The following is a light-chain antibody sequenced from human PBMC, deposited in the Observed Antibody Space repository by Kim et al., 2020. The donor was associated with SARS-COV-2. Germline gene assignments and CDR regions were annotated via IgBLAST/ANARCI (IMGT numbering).Light chain of an antibody. CDR1: QGIRND. Sequence: ASVGDRVTSTCRASQGIRNDLGWYQHKPGKAPKLLIYAASSLQTGVPSRFSGSGSGTDFALTISSLQPEDFATYYCLQDYNFPWTFGQGTKVDIK. CDR2: AAS. V-gene: IGKV1-6*01. CDR3: LQDYNFPWT. J-gene: IGKJ1*01.